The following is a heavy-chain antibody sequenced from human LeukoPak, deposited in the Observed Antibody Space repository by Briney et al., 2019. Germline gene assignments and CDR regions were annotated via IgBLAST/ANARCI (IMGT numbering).Heavy chain of an antibody. J-gene: IGHJ4*02. CDR1: EFTFSNYW. D-gene: IGHD1-1*01. Sequence: PGGSLRLSCAASEFTFSNYWMHWVRQAPGKGLVWVSWITGDGSSTRYADSVKGRFTISRGNAKNTLYLQVNSLRAEDTAVYYCARSNWPYYFDYWGQGAPVTVSS. V-gene: IGHV3-74*01. CDR3: ARSNWPYYFDY. CDR2: ITGDGSST.